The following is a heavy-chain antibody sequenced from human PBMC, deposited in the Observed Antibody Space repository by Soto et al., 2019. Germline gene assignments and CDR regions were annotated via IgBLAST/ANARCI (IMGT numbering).Heavy chain of an antibody. V-gene: IGHV2-5*01. CDR3: AHSPFYDHSGYPDYDLLTFDH. Sequence: SGPTLVNPTQTLALTCTFSGFSLSSSGVGLGWIRQPPGKALEWLALIYWNDDKRYSPSLKTRLTIRKETSNNQVVLTMTNIDPVATGTEYCAHSPFYDHSGYPDYDLLTFDHWGPGTLVTVSS. J-gene: IGHJ4*02. CDR2: IYWNDDK. CDR1: GFSLSSSGVG. D-gene: IGHD3-22*01.